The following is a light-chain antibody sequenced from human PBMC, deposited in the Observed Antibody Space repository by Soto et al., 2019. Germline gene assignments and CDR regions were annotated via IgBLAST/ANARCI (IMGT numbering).Light chain of an antibody. Sequence: DIQMTQSPSSLSASVGDRVTITCRASQNIGNYLNWYQQKPGKAPNLLIFAASSLQTGVPSRFSGSGSGTDFTLTIDSLQPEDFATYCCQQSYRDPWTFGQGTKVEI. CDR3: QQSYRDPWT. CDR1: QNIGNY. CDR2: AAS. V-gene: IGKV1-39*01. J-gene: IGKJ1*01.